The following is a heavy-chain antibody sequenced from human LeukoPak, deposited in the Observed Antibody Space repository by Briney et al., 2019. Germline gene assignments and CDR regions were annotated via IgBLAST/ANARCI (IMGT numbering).Heavy chain of an antibody. CDR1: GYSISSSYYY. V-gene: IGHV4-39*07. CDR3: ATPHYGSGNSFDY. CDR2: MYYRGNT. D-gene: IGHD3-10*01. J-gene: IGHJ4*02. Sequence: SETLSLTCTVSGYSISSSYYYWVWVRQPPGKGLEWIGSMYYRGNTYYNPSLKSRVTTSVDTSKNQFSLKLSSVTAADTAVYYCATPHYGSGNSFDYWGQGTLVTVSS.